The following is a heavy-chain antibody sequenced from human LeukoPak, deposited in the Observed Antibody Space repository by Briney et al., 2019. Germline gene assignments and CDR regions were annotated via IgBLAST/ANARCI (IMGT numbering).Heavy chain of an antibody. J-gene: IGHJ4*02. CDR2: ISGSGGST. CDR3: ARRSIQFDY. V-gene: IGHV3-23*01. CDR1: GFTFSSYE. D-gene: IGHD3-3*01. Sequence: GGSLRLSCAASGFTFSSYEMNWVRQAPGKGLEWVSAISGSGGSTYYADSVKGRFTISRDNSKNTLYLQMNSLRAEDTAVYYCARRSIQFDYWGQGTLVTVSS.